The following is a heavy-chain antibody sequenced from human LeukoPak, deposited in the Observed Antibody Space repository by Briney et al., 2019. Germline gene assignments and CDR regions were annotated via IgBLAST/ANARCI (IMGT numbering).Heavy chain of an antibody. D-gene: IGHD3-16*01. J-gene: IGHJ3*02. CDR2: INSDGSST. V-gene: IGHV3-74*01. CDR1: GFTFSSYW. CDR3: AKDFLVLSDAFDI. Sequence: GGSLRLSCAASGFTFSSYWMHWVRQAPGKGLVWVSRINSDGSSTNYADSVKGRFTISRDNAKNTLYLQMNSLRAEDTAVYYCAKDFLVLSDAFDIWGQGTMVTVSS.